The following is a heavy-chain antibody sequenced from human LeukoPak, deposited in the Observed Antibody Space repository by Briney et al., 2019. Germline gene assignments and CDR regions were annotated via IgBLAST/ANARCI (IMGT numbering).Heavy chain of an antibody. CDR1: GGSISSGGYY. D-gene: IGHD6-19*01. J-gene: IGHJ4*02. Sequence: PSETLSLTCTVSGGSISSGGYYWSWIRQHPGKGLEWIGYIYYSGSTYYNPSLKSRVTISVDTSKSQFSLNLSSVTAADTAVYYCARLSSRWYFSPDYWGQGTLVTVSS. CDR2: IYYSGST. CDR3: ARLSSRWYFSPDY. V-gene: IGHV4-31*03.